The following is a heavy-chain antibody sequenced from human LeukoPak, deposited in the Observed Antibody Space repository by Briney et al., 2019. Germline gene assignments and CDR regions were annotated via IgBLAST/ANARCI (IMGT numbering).Heavy chain of an antibody. D-gene: IGHD4-17*01. CDR1: GGSISSYY. J-gene: IGHJ3*02. CDR2: IYYSGST. V-gene: IGHV4-59*01. CDR3: ARDARTIKQRSDAFDI. Sequence: PSETLSLTCTVSGGSISSYYWSWIRQPPGKGLEWIGYIYYSGSTNYNPSLKSRVTISVDTSKNQFSLKLSSVTAADTAVYYCARDARTIKQRSDAFDIWGQGIMVTVSS.